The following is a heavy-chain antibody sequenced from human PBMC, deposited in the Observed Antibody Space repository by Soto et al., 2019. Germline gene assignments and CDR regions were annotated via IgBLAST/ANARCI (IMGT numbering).Heavy chain of an antibody. CDR1: GYTFTSYY. CDR2: INPNSGVT. J-gene: IGHJ4*02. Sequence: GASVKVSCKASGYTFTSYYIHWVRQSPGQGLEWMGWINPNSGVTKFPQKFQGRVIMTRDTFISTAYMELSRLKSDDTAVYYCARGKFYDSTGYYLDYWGQGTLVTVSS. V-gene: IGHV1-2*02. CDR3: ARGKFYDSTGYYLDY. D-gene: IGHD3-22*01.